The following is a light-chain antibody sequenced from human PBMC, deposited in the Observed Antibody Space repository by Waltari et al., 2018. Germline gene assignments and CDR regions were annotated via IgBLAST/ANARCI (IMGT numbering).Light chain of an antibody. V-gene: IGKV4-1*01. Sequence: DIVMTQSPDSLAVSLGERATINCKSSQSVLHRSNMTNQLAWYQHKRRQPPKLFTYWASTRESGVPDRFSGSGSGTDFTLTINSLQPEDAAVYYCQQYYTSPALTFGGGTTVEIK. CDR2: WAS. CDR3: QQYYTSPALT. J-gene: IGKJ4*01. CDR1: QSVLHRSNMTNQ.